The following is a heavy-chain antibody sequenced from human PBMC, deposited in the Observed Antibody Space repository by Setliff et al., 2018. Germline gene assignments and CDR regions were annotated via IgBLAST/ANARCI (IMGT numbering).Heavy chain of an antibody. V-gene: IGHV4-59*06. J-gene: IGHJ4*02. Sequence: SETLSLTCTVSGGSISNYYWSWIRQPAGKGLEWIGYIYSSGSTYYNPSLKSRVSISVDTSKNQFSLKVSSVTAADTAVYYCARSFSRREKFLLDYWGQGALVTVSS. CDR1: GGSISNYY. CDR3: ARSFSRREKFLLDY. CDR2: IYSSGST.